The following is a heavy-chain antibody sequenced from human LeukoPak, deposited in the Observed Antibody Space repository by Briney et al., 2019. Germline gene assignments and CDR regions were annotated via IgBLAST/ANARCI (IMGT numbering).Heavy chain of an antibody. V-gene: IGHV4-61*02. CDR1: GGSISSGSYY. Sequence: SQTLSLTCTVSGGSISSGSYYWSWIRQPAGKGLEWIGRIYTSGSTNYNPSLKSRVTISVDTSKNQFSLKLSSVTAADTAVYYCARESLRSRGVDYWGQGTLVTVSS. D-gene: IGHD1-26*01. CDR2: IYTSGST. CDR3: ARESLRSRGVDY. J-gene: IGHJ4*02.